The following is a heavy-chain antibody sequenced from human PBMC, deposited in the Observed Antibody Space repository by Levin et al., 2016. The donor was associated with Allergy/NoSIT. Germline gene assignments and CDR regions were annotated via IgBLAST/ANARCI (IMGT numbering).Heavy chain of an antibody. CDR1: GFTMNSFA. D-gene: IGHD1-26*01. CDR2: ISVTGDNT. V-gene: IGHV3-23*01. CDR3: AKGQGSGLGRRFHGMDV. J-gene: IGHJ6*02. Sequence: LSLTRAASGFTMNSFAVNWVRRAPGKGLEWVSMISVTGDNTYYADSVKGRFTISRDNSNTVFLQMNSLRVDDTAVYYCAKGQGSGLGRRFHGMDVWGQGTTVTVS.